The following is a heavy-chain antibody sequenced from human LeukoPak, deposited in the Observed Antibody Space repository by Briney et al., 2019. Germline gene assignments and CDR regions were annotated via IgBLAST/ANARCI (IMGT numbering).Heavy chain of an antibody. J-gene: IGHJ5*02. Sequence: SETLSLTCTVSCGSMSSGDYYWSWIRQPPGKGLEWIGYIYYSGSTYYNPSLKSRVTISVDTSKNQFSLKLSSVTAADTAVYYCARVHYYGSGNWFDPWGQGTLVTVSS. D-gene: IGHD3-10*01. CDR2: IYYSGST. CDR3: ARVHYYGSGNWFDP. CDR1: CGSMSSGDYY. V-gene: IGHV4-30-4*01.